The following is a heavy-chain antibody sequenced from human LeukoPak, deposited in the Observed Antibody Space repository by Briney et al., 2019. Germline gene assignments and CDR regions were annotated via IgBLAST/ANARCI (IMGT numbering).Heavy chain of an antibody. V-gene: IGHV3-21*01. D-gene: IGHD3-22*01. CDR3: ASSGVTMIVANFDY. CDR2: ISSSSSYI. Sequence: GGSLRLSCAASGFTFSSYSMNWVRQAPGKGPEWVSSISSSSSYIYYADSVKGRFTISRDNAKNSLYLQMNSLRAEDTAVYYCASSGVTMIVANFDYWGQGTLVTVSS. J-gene: IGHJ4*02. CDR1: GFTFSSYS.